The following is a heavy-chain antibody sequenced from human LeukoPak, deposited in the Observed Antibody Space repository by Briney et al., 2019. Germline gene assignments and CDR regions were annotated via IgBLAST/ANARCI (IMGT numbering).Heavy chain of an antibody. V-gene: IGHV3-23*01. CDR1: GFTFSSYA. CDR3: AKIYVGRWDYYGSGSYYNDPSLGD. CDR2: ISGSGGST. Sequence: PGGSLRLSCAASGFTFSSYAMSWVRQAPGKGLEWVSAISGSGGSTYYADSVKGRFTISRDNSKNTLYLQMNSLRAEDTAVYYCAKIYVGRWDYYGSGSYYNDPSLGDWGQGTLVTVSS. J-gene: IGHJ4*02. D-gene: IGHD3-10*01.